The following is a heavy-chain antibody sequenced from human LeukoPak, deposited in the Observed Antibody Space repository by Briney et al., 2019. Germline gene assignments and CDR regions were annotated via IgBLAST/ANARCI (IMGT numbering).Heavy chain of an antibody. Sequence: PGRSLRLSCAASRFTFDDYAMHWVRQAPGKGLEWVSGISWNSGSIGYADSVKGRFTISRDNAKNSLYLQMNSLRAEDTALYYCAKDNDSSYYYYGMDVWGQGTTVTVSS. CDR1: RFTFDDYA. CDR2: ISWNSGSI. D-gene: IGHD3-3*01. CDR3: AKDNDSSYYYYGMDV. V-gene: IGHV3-9*01. J-gene: IGHJ6*02.